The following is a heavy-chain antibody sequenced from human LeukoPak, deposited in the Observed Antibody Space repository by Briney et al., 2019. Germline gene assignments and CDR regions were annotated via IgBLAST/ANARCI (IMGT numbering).Heavy chain of an antibody. Sequence: GGSLRLSCAASGFTLSSYAMSWVRQAPGEGLEWVSSISASGGGTYYADSVKGRFTISRDTSKNTLYLQMNSLRAEDTAVYYCAPLAATTDYWGQGTLVTVSS. CDR3: APLAATTDY. V-gene: IGHV3-23*01. CDR1: GFTLSSYA. D-gene: IGHD5-12*01. J-gene: IGHJ4*02. CDR2: ISASGGGT.